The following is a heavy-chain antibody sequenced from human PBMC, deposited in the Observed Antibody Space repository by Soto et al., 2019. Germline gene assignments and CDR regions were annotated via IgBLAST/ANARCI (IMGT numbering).Heavy chain of an antibody. D-gene: IGHD6-19*01. CDR2: INAGNGNT. V-gene: IGHV1-3*05. Sequence: QVQLVQSGAEEKKPGASVKVSCKASGYTFTGYAMHWVRHAPGQRLEWMGWINAGNGNTKYSQKFQGRVTITRDTSASAAYMERSSLRSEDTAVYYCARAVAVPADFDYWGQGTLVTVSS. CDR3: ARAVAVPADFDY. CDR1: GYTFTGYA. J-gene: IGHJ4*02.